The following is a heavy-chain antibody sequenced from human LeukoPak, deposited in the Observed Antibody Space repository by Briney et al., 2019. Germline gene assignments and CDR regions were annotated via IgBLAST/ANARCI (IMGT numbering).Heavy chain of an antibody. D-gene: IGHD6-19*01. V-gene: IGHV3-64D*09. Sequence: GGSLRLSCSASGFTFTTYSMYWVRQAPGKGLDYVSAVSSHGLSTYYADSVEGRFTISRDNSKNTLHLQMSSLRPDDTAVYYCVKGGPYSGAWYLFDYWGQGTLVTVSS. J-gene: IGHJ4*02. CDR2: VSSHGLST. CDR3: VKGGPYSGAWYLFDY. CDR1: GFTFTTYS.